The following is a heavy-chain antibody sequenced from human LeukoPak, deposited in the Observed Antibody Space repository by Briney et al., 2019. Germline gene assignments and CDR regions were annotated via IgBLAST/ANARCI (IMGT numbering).Heavy chain of an antibody. CDR2: ISSSGSTI. J-gene: IGHJ4*02. D-gene: IGHD3-3*01. V-gene: IGHV3-48*03. CDR1: GFTFSSCE. Sequence: GGSLRLSCAASGFTFSSCEMNWVRQAPGKGLEWVSYISSSGSTIYYADSVKGRSTISRDNAKNSLYLQMNSLRAEDTAVYYCARGGITIFGVVKKRNPFDYWGQGTLVTVSS. CDR3: ARGGITIFGVVKKRNPFDY.